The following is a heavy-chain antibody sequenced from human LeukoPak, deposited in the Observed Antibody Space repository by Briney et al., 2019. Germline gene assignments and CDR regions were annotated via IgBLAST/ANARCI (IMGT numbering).Heavy chain of an antibody. CDR3: ARDKRYAFDI. D-gene: IGHD6-25*01. CDR2: ISTSKGNT. J-gene: IGHJ3*02. CDR1: GYTFTSYG. V-gene: IGHV1-18*01. Sequence: ASVKVSRKASGYTFTSYGISWVRQAPGHGLEWMGWISTSKGNTIYAQKLQGRVTMTTDTSTSTAYMELRSLRSDDTAVYYCARDKRYAFDIWGQGTMVTVSS.